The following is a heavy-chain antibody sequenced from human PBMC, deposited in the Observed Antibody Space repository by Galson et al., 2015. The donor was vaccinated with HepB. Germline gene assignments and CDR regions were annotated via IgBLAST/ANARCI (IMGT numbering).Heavy chain of an antibody. CDR2: ISTYNGNT. V-gene: IGHV1-18*01. D-gene: IGHD6-6*01. J-gene: IGHJ4*02. Sequence: SVKVSCKASGYTFTSFGISWVRQAPGQGLEWMGWISTYNGNTIYAQKVQGRVTTTTDTSTGTAYMEMRSLGSDDTAVYYCARARYSSSPPDYWGQGTLVTVSS. CDR1: GYTFTSFG. CDR3: ARARYSSSPPDY.